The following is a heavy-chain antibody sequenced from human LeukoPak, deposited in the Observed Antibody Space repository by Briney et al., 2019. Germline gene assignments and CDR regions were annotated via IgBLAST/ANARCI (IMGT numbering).Heavy chain of an antibody. Sequence: SETLSLTCTVSGASISYSGFFWGWIRQPPGKGLEWIGSIYYFGTTYYNPSLKTRVAMSVDMSKNEFSLKLTSVTAADTAVYYCVRGHIAVSSFDQWGQGTPVTVSS. V-gene: IGHV4-39*07. J-gene: IGHJ4*02. CDR2: IYYFGTT. D-gene: IGHD6-19*01. CDR3: VRGHIAVSSFDQ. CDR1: GASISYSGFF.